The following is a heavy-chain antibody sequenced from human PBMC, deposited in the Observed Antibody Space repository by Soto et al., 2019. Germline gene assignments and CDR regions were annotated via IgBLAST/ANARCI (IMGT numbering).Heavy chain of an antibody. Sequence: EVQLVESGGGLVQPGGSLRLSCAASGFTFSSYSMNWVRQAPGKGLEWVSYISSSSSTIYYADSVEGRFTISRDNAKNSLYLQMNSLRDEDTAVYYCARDPMSWDADYVPYYFDYWGQGTLVTVSS. V-gene: IGHV3-48*02. CDR3: ARDPMSWDADYVPYYFDY. CDR1: GFTFSSYS. D-gene: IGHD4-17*01. CDR2: ISSSSSTI. J-gene: IGHJ4*02.